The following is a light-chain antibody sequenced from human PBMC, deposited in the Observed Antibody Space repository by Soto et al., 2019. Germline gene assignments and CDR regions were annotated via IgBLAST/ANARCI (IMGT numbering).Light chain of an antibody. CDR2: DAS. J-gene: IGKJ1*01. CDR3: QQSGSSPRT. CDR1: QSVSSY. V-gene: IGKV3-11*01. Sequence: DIVLTQSPATLSLSAGDRATISCRASQSVSSYLTWYQQKPGQAPRLLIYDASNRATGVPDRFSGSRSGTDFTLTISSLEPEDVAAYYCQQSGSSPRTFGQGTKVDIK.